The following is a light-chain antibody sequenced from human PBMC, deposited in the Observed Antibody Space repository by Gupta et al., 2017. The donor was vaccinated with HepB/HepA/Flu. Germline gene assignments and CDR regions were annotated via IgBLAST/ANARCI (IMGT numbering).Light chain of an antibody. CDR2: GAS. CDR1: QSVSSN. Sequence: EIVVTQSPAIPSASRGERATLSCRASQSVSSNLAWYQQKPGQAPRLLIYGASTRATGIPARFSGSGSGTEFTLTISSLQSEDFAVYYCQQYNNWPPTFGQGTKLEIK. V-gene: IGKV3-15*01. J-gene: IGKJ2*01. CDR3: QQYNNWPPT.